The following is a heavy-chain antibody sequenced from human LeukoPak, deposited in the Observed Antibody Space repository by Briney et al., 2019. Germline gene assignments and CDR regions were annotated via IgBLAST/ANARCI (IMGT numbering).Heavy chain of an antibody. CDR2: ISGSGGST. J-gene: IGHJ4*02. Sequence: PGGSLRLSCAASGFTVSSYAMSWVRQAPGKGLEWVSGISGSGGSTYYADSVKGRFTISRDNSMNTLYLQMNSLRPEDTAVYYCVKGRGVLTTVTAHYFDYWGQGTLVTVSS. V-gene: IGHV3-23*01. D-gene: IGHD4-17*01. CDR3: VKGRGVLTTVTAHYFDY. CDR1: GFTVSSYA.